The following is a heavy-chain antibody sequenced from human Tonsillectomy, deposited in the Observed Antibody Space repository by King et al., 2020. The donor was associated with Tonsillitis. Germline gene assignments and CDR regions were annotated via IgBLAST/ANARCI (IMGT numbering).Heavy chain of an antibody. D-gene: IGHD3-16*01. CDR2: INHSGST. CDR3: ARAVRYYSLGTAFDI. CDR1: GGSFSGYY. J-gene: IGHJ3*02. V-gene: IGHV4-34*01. Sequence: VQLQQWGAGLLKPSETLSLTCAVYGGSFSGYYWSWIRQPPGKGLEWIGEINHSGSTNYNPSLKSRVTISVDTSKNQFSLKLSSVTAADTAVYYCARAVRYYSLGTAFDIWGQGTMVTVSS.